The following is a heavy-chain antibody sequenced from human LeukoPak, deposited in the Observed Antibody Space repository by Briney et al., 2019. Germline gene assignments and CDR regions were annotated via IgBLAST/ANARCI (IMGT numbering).Heavy chain of an antibody. Sequence: PSETLSLTCAVYGGSLSGDYWIWIRQSPGKVLEWIGEIHHSGSTNYNPSLKSRVTLSIDTSKNQFSLKLNSVTAADTAVYYCARPGMIQDTAMVTYDYWGQGTLVTVSS. V-gene: IGHV4-34*01. CDR1: GGSLSGDY. J-gene: IGHJ4*02. CDR3: ARPGMIQDTAMVTYDY. CDR2: IHHSGST. D-gene: IGHD5-18*01.